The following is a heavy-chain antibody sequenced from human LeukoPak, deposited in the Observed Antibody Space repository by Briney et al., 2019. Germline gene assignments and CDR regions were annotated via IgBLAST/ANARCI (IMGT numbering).Heavy chain of an antibody. J-gene: IGHJ4*02. CDR1: GYTLTNYD. V-gene: IGHV1-8*01. Sequence: ASLKVSCKASGYTLTNYDINCVRQATGQGLERMGYKNPNSGNSAYAQKSQGRVTITTDASITTAYMELSGLRSEDTALCYCARECLDYWGQGTLVTVSS. D-gene: IGHD5/OR15-5a*01. CDR2: KNPNSGNS. CDR3: ARECLDY.